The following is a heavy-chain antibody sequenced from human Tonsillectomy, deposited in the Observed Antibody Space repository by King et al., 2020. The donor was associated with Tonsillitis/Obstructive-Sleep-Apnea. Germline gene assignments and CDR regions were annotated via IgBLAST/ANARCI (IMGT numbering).Heavy chain of an antibody. D-gene: IGHD3-22*01. CDR1: GGSISSYY. CDR3: ARQVYYYDSSGYLTVYLDY. Sequence: VQLQESGPGLVKPSETLSLTCTVSGGSISSYYWSWIRQPPGKGLEWIGYIYYSGSTNYNPSLKSRVTISVDTSKNQFSLKLSSVTAADTAVYYCARQVYYYDSSGYLTVYLDYWVQGTLVTVSS. V-gene: IGHV4-59*08. J-gene: IGHJ4*02. CDR2: IYYSGST.